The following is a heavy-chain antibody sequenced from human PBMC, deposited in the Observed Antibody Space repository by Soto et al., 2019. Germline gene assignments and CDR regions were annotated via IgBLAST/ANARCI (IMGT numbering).Heavy chain of an antibody. V-gene: IGHV3-74*01. Sequence: GGSLRLSCAASGFTFSSYWMHWVRQAPGKGLVWVSRINSDGSSTSYADSVKGRFTITRDNAKNTVYLQMNSLRAEDTAVYYCARVYDSSGYYSIDAFDIWGQGTMVTVSS. J-gene: IGHJ3*02. CDR1: GFTFSSYW. CDR3: ARVYDSSGYYSIDAFDI. D-gene: IGHD3-22*01. CDR2: INSDGSST.